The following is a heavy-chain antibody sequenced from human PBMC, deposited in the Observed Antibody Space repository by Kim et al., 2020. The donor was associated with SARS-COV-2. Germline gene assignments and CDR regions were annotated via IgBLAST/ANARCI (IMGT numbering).Heavy chain of an antibody. Sequence: GGSLRLSCAASGFTFSSYAMSWVRQAPGKGLEWVSAISGSGGSTYYADSVKGRFTISRDNSKNTLYLQMNSLRAEDTAVYYCAKEGDSYYDILTGYSIDSWGQGTLVTVSS. CDR3: AKEGDSYYDILTGYSIDS. D-gene: IGHD3-9*01. CDR1: GFTFSSYA. V-gene: IGHV3-23*01. CDR2: ISGSGGST. J-gene: IGHJ4*02.